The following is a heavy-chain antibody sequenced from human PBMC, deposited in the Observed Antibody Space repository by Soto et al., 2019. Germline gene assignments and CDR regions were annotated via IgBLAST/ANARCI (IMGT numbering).Heavy chain of an antibody. J-gene: IGHJ6*02. CDR2: ISGSGGTT. CDR3: AKKARAYTPATMDV. V-gene: IGHV3-23*01. D-gene: IGHD2-21*01. Sequence: PGGSLRLSCAASEFSFGGYAMSWVRQAPGKGLEWVSGISGSGGTTFYADSVKGRFTISRDNSESTLYLQMNSLRAEDTAVYYCAKKARAYTPATMDVWGQGTTVTVSS. CDR1: EFSFGGYA.